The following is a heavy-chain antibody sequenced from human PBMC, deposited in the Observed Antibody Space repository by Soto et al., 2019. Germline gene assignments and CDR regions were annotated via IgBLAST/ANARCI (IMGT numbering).Heavy chain of an antibody. D-gene: IGHD3-3*01. V-gene: IGHV1-18*01. Sequence: VKVSCKARRYTNKSYAMSWVRQENGQGLEWMGWISAYNGNTNYAQKLQGRVTMTTDTSTSTAYMELRSLRSDDTAVYYCARVGRDDYDFLSGPPRFQDYYYYMDVWGKGTTVTVSS. CDR1: RYTNKSYA. J-gene: IGHJ6*03. CDR2: ISAYNGNT. CDR3: ARVGRDDYDFLSGPPRFQDYYYYMDV.